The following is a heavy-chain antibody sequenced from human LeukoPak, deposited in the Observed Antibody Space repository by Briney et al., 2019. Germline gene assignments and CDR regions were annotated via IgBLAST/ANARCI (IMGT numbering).Heavy chain of an antibody. V-gene: IGHV4-59*01. Sequence: PSETLSLTCTVSGGSISSYYWSWIRQPPGKGLEWIGYIYYSGSTNYNPSLKSRVTISVDTSKNQFSLKLSSVTAADTAVYYCAGDHGDYWFDPWGQGTLVTVSS. CDR2: IYYSGST. CDR3: AGDHGDYWFDP. CDR1: GGSISSYY. J-gene: IGHJ5*02. D-gene: IGHD4-17*01.